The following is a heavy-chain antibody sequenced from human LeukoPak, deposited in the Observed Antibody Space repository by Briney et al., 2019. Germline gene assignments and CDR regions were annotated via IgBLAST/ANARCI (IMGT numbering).Heavy chain of an antibody. D-gene: IGHD6-6*01. CDR3: ARHLLPYSRSSYDY. CDR2: IYYSGST. V-gene: IGHV4-59*08. CDR1: GDSINSYY. Sequence: SDTLSLTCTVSGDSINSYYWSWIRQPPGKGLEWIGYIYYSGSTNYNPSLKSRVTISVDTSKNQFSLQLSSVTAADTAVYYCARHLLPYSRSSYDYWGQGTLVTVSS. J-gene: IGHJ4*02.